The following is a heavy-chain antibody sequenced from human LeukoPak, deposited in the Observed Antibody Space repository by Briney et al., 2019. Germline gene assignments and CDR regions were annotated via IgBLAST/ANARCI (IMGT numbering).Heavy chain of an antibody. V-gene: IGHV3-21*01. CDR2: ISSSSSYI. J-gene: IGHJ4*02. CDR1: GFTFSSYS. Sequence: GGSLRLSCAASGFTFSSYSMNWVRQAPGKGLEWVSSISSSSSYIYYADSVKGRFTISSDNAKNSLYLQMNSLRAEDTAVYYCARILTYYDFWSGYYHDYWGQGTLVTVSS. D-gene: IGHD3-3*01. CDR3: ARILTYYDFWSGYYHDY.